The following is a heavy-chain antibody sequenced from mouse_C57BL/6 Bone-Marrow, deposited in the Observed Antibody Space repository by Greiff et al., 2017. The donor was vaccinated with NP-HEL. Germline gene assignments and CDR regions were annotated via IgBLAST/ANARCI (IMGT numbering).Heavy chain of an antibody. Sequence: AKLMELGPGLLAPSQSLSFTCTVPGFSLLSYALSWVRQPPGRGLGWLGVIRTVGGTNYNSALKSRLSISKNNSKSQVFLKMNSLQTDDTARYYCARSDGYYYLAYGGQGTLVTVSA. J-gene: IGHJ3*01. CDR3: ARSDGYYYLAY. CDR2: IRTVGGT. V-gene: IGHV2-9-1*01. D-gene: IGHD2-3*01. CDR1: GFSLLSYA.